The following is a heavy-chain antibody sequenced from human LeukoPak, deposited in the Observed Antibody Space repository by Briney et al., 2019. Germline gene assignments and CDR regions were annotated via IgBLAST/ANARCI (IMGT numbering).Heavy chain of an antibody. D-gene: IGHD3-10*01. CDR3: ARHLYYSASAFWYIDL. CDR2: VSHSGNT. J-gene: IGHJ2*01. V-gene: IGHV4-39*01. CDR1: GDSITSSDHY. Sequence: SETLSLTCTLSGDSITSSDHYWVWIRQSPGKGLEWIGSVSHSGNTYYKSSLKSRVTVSLDTSKNESSLILTSVTAADTAEYYCARHLYYSASAFWYIDLWGRGTLVIVSP.